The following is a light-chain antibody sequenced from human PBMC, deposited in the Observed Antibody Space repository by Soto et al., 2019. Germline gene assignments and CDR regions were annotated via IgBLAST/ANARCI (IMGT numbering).Light chain of an antibody. CDR1: QRISNSY. V-gene: IGKV3-20*01. J-gene: IGKJ1*01. CDR3: HQYVSSPPAWA. CDR2: ATS. Sequence: EIVLTQSPGTLSLSPGERATLSCKTSQRISNSYLAWSQQKPGQAPRLLISATSSRATGVPDRFSGSGSGTDFTLSISRLEPEDSAVYYCHQYVSSPPAWAFGQGTKVEIK.